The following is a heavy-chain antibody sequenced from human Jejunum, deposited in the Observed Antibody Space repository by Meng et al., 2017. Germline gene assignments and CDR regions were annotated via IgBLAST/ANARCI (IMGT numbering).Heavy chain of an antibody. CDR2: IYYSGTT. CDR3: ARADYVRYFDL. D-gene: IGHD3-10*02. J-gene: IGHJ2*01. Sequence: GEGEGGGPGVGEASQARSLTCAGSGGSIRSGIYFWTGIRQHPGKGLEGIGNIYYSGTTNYNPSLKSLVTISVDTSKNQFSLKLTSVTAADTAIYYCARADYVRYFDLWGRGTLVTGSS. V-gene: IGHV4-31*01. CDR1: GGSIRSGIYF.